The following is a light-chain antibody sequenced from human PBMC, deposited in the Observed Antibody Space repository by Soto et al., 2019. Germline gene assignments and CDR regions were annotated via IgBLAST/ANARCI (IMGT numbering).Light chain of an antibody. Sequence: EIVLTQSPGTLSLSPGERATLSCRASQSVTSNNLAWYQQKPGQAPRLLIYGASSRATGIPARFSGSGSGTDFTLTISSLEPEDFAVYYCQQRSNWPPITFGQGTRLEIK. CDR2: GAS. CDR1: QSVTSNN. J-gene: IGKJ5*01. CDR3: QQRSNWPPIT. V-gene: IGKV3D-20*02.